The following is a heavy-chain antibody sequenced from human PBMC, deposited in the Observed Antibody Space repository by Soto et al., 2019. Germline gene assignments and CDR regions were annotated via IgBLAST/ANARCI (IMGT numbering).Heavy chain of an antibody. J-gene: IGHJ4*02. V-gene: IGHV3-30*18. D-gene: IGHD2-21*02. CDR1: GFTFSTYG. CDR3: AKETCGGDCYSRSFDY. CDR2: ISYDGSNK. Sequence: GGSLRLSCAASGFTFSTYGMHWVRQAPGKGLEWVALISYDGSNKYYADSVKGRFTISRDNSKNTLYLQMNSLRAEDTAVYYCAKETCGGDCYSRSFDYWGQGTLVTVSS.